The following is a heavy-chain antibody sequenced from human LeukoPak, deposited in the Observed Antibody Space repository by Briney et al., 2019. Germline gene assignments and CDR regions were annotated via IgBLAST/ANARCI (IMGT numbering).Heavy chain of an antibody. Sequence: PGGSLRLSCAASGFNFSNYNMNWLRQPPGKGLQWDSSIRSSSSYNYYAASVKGRFTVSRDNAESSLYLHMSSLRAEDTAVYYCARGTLVRGVITENWFDPWGQGTLVTVSS. CDR1: GFNFSNYN. CDR2: IRSSSSYN. CDR3: ARGTLVRGVITENWFDP. J-gene: IGHJ5*02. V-gene: IGHV3-21*06. D-gene: IGHD3-10*01.